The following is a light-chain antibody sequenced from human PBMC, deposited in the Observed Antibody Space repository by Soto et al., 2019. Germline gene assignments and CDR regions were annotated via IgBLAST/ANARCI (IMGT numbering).Light chain of an antibody. V-gene: IGLV6-57*04. Sequence: NFMLTQPHSVSESPGKTVTLSCTRSSGSIGRNYVQWYQQRPGSAPTTVIYEDNQRPSGVPARFSGSIDSSSNSASLTISGLKTEDEADYYCHSYDSDNSWLFGGGTKVTVL. CDR3: HSYDSDNSWL. J-gene: IGLJ3*02. CDR2: EDN. CDR1: SGSIGRNY.